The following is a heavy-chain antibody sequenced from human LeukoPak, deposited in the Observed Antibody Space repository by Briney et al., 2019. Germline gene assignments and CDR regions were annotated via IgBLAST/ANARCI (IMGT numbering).Heavy chain of an antibody. CDR1: RFTFSSYW. Sequence: GGSLRLSCAASRFTFSSYWMSWVRQAPGKGLEWVANIKQDGSEKYYVDSVKGRFAISRDNAKNSLYLQMNSLRAEDTAVYYCARDLGIAVAGCGLDYWGQGTLVTVFS. V-gene: IGHV3-7*01. CDR3: ARDLGIAVAGCGLDY. J-gene: IGHJ4*02. CDR2: IKQDGSEK. D-gene: IGHD6-19*01.